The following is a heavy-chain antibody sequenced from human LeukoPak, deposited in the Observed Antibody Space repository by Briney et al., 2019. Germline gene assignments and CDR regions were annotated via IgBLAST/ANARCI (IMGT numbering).Heavy chain of an antibody. V-gene: IGHV5-51*01. Sequence: GESLKISCKGSGSSFTSYWIGWVRQMPGKGLEWVGIIYPGDSDTRYSPSFQGQVIISADKSISTAYLQWSSLKASDTAMYYRARSSTYYYDSSGYYLPHWGQGTLVTVSS. J-gene: IGHJ4*02. CDR3: ARSSTYYYDSSGYYLPH. CDR2: IYPGDSDT. D-gene: IGHD3-22*01. CDR1: GSSFTSYW.